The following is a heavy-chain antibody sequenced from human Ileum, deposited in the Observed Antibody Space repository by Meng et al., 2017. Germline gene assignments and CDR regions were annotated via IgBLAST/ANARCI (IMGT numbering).Heavy chain of an antibody. CDR1: GAYCTGYS. CDR3: AREGSWFGADY. CDR2: GNHNGGT. J-gene: IGHJ4*02. D-gene: IGHD3-10*01. Sequence: VQPRQGVAGLLKPSESLSLAGPFYGAYCTGYSWTGIRQSPGKVLEVIDDGNHNGGTNFSPSLKRRVIISTDTSKHQFSLKLTAVTATDAAVYYCAREGSWFGADYWGQGTLVTVSS. V-gene: IGHV4-34*02.